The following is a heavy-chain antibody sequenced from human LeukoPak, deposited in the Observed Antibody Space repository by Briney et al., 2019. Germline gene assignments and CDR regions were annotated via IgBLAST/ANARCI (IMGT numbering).Heavy chain of an antibody. CDR2: IYYSGST. V-gene: IGHV4-59*01. J-gene: IGHJ3*02. CDR3: ARGGNDFWSGSPDAFDI. D-gene: IGHD3-3*01. Sequence: SETLSLTCTVSGGSISSYYWSWIRQPPGKGLEWIGYIYYSGSTNYNPSLKSRVTISVDTSKNQFSLKLSSVTAADTAVYYCARGGNDFWSGSPDAFDIWDQGTMVTVSS. CDR1: GGSISSYY.